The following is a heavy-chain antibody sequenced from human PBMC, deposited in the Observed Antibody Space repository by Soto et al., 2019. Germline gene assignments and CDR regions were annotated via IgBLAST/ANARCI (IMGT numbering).Heavy chain of an antibody. V-gene: IGHV3-11*01. Sequence: GGSLRLSCAASGFTFSDYYMSWIRQAPGKGLEWVSYISSSGSTIYYADSVKGRFTISRDNAMNTLFLHMSSLRAEDTAVYYCAKGGYTSPFDYWGLGTLVTVSS. J-gene: IGHJ4*02. CDR1: GFTFSDYY. D-gene: IGHD5-12*01. CDR3: AKGGYTSPFDY. CDR2: ISSSGSTI.